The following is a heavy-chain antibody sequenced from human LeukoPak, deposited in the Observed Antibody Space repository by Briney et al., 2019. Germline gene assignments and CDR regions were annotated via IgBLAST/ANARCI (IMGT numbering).Heavy chain of an antibody. CDR1: GGSISSYY. D-gene: IGHD2-2*01. V-gene: IGHV4-59*12. J-gene: IGHJ6*03. CDR2: SYYSGST. CDR3: ATKVVPAATIYYYMDV. Sequence: SETLSLTCTVSGGSISSYYWSWIRQPPGKGLEWIGYSYYSGSTNYNPSLKSRVTISVDTSKNQFSLKLSSVTAADTAVYYCATKVVPAATIYYYMDVWGKGTTVTVSS.